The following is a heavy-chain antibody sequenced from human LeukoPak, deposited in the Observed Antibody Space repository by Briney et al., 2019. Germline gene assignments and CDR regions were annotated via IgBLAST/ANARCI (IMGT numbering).Heavy chain of an antibody. D-gene: IGHD6-19*01. V-gene: IGHV1-2*02. CDR1: GYTFNAYY. J-gene: IGHJ6*03. CDR3: AKDQSSDWYGYYYYYMDV. Sequence: ASVKVSCKTSGYTFNAYYMHWVRQAPGQGLEWMGWINPNSGGSNYAQKFQGRVTMTSDTSINTAYMELSRLISDDTAVYYCAKDQSSDWYGYYYYYMDVWGKGTTVTISS. CDR2: INPNSGGS.